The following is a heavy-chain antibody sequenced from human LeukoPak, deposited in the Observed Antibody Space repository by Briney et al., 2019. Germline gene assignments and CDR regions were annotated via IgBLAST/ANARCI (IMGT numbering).Heavy chain of an antibody. V-gene: IGHV4-39*07. J-gene: IGHJ5*02. CDR3: ARESNYHGSGTGWFDP. CDR2: IYYSGST. D-gene: IGHD3-10*01. CDR1: GGSISSSSYY. Sequence: SETLSLTCTVSGGSISSSSYYWGWIRQPPVKGLEWIGSIYYSGSTYYNPSLKSRVTISVDTSKNQFSLKLSSVTAADTAVYYCARESNYHGSGTGWFDPWGQGTLVTVSS.